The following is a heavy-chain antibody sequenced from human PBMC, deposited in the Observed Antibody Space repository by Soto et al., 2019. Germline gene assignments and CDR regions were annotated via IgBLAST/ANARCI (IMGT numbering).Heavy chain of an antibody. CDR1: GDSISRNGYF. J-gene: IGHJ6*02. V-gene: IGHV4-31*03. CDR3: ARGTMLRGPGYYYAMDV. D-gene: IGHD3-10*01. Sequence: SLTCTVSGDSISRNGYFWTWIRQHPGKGLEWIGYIYYSGSSYYNPSLKSRVIISVDTSKNHFSLNLTAVTAADTAVYYCARGTMLRGPGYYYAMDVWGQGTTVTVSS. CDR2: IYYSGSS.